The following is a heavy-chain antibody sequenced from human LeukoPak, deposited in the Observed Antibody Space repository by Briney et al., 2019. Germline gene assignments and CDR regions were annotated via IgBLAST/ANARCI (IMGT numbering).Heavy chain of an antibody. CDR1: GYSFTSYW. V-gene: IGHV5-51*01. J-gene: IGHJ5*02. D-gene: IGHD3-22*01. CDR3: ARGGPDYYDSSGYQENWFDP. CDR2: IYPGDSDT. Sequence: GESLKISCKGSGYSFTSYWIGWVRQMPGKGLEWMGIIYPGDSDTRYSPSFQGQVTISADKSTSTAYLQWSSLKASDTAMYYCARGGPDYYDSSGYQENWFDPWGQGTLVTVSS.